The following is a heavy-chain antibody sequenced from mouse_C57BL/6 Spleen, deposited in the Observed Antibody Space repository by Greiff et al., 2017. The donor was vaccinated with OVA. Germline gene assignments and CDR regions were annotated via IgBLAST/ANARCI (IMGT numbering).Heavy chain of an antibody. CDR3: ARGLNWGGGY. Sequence: VQLQQPGAELVRPGSSVKLSCKASGYTFTSYWMDWVKQRPGQGLEWIGNIYPSDSETHYNQKFKDKATLTVDKSSSTAYMQLSSLTSEDSAVYYCARGLNWGGGYWGQGTTLTVSS. CDR1: GYTFTSYW. D-gene: IGHD1-3*01. V-gene: IGHV1-61*01. J-gene: IGHJ2*01. CDR2: IYPSDSET.